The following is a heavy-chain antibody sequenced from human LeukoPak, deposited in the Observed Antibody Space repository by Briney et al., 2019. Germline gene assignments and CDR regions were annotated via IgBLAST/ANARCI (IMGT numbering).Heavy chain of an antibody. V-gene: IGHV4-34*01. CDR1: GGSFSGYY. Sequence: SETLSLTCTVSGGSFSGYYWSWIRQPPGKGLEWIGEINHSGSTNYNPSLKSRVTISVDTSKNQFSLKLSSVTAADTAVYYCARVFRRELYYYYYGMDVWGQGTTVTVSS. CDR2: INHSGST. D-gene: IGHD3-10*01. J-gene: IGHJ6*02. CDR3: ARVFRRELYYYYYGMDV.